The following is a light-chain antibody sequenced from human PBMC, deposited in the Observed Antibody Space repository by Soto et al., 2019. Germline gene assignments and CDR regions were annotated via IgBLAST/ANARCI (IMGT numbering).Light chain of an antibody. CDR1: SSNIGAGYH. J-gene: IGLJ1*01. Sequence: HSVLTHPPSVSGAPGHRVTISLTGSSSNIGAGYHVHWYQQLPGAAPKLLIFGDSNRPSGVPDRFSGSKSGTSASLAITGLQADDEADYYCQSSDSRLSGSDVFGTGTKVTV. CDR3: QSSDSRLSGSDV. CDR2: GDS. V-gene: IGLV1-40*01.